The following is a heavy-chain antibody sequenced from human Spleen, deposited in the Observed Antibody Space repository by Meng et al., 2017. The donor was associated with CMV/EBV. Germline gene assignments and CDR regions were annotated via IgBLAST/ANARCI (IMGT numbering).Heavy chain of an antibody. CDR3: ARGSSTSHYYYYGMDV. V-gene: IGHV1-18*01. Sequence: ASVKVSCKASGYTITSYGISWVRQAPGQGLEWMGWISAYNGNTNYAQKLQGRVTMTTDTSTSTAYMELRSLRSDDTAVYYCARGSSTSHYYYYGMDVWGQGTTVTVSS. CDR1: GYTITSYG. CDR2: ISAYNGNT. J-gene: IGHJ6*02. D-gene: IGHD2-2*01.